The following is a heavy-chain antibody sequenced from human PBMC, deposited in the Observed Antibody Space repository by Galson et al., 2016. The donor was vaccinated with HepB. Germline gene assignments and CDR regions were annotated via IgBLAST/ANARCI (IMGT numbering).Heavy chain of an antibody. V-gene: IGHV1-18*01. Sequence: SVKVSCKASGYTFTSYDISWVRQAPGQGLEWMGWISAYNGNTNYVQKLQGRITMTTDTSTSTAYMELRSLRSDDTAVYYCAREGETGHMTLDYWGQGTLVTVSS. CDR3: AREGETGHMTLDY. CDR2: ISAYNGNT. J-gene: IGHJ4*02. D-gene: IGHD3-16*01. CDR1: GYTFTSYD.